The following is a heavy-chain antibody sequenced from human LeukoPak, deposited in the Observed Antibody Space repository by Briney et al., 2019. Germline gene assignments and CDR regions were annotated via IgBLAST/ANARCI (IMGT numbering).Heavy chain of an antibody. D-gene: IGHD5-18*01. CDR3: AREVRSATAMVHFDY. CDR2: ISSSGSFI. V-gene: IGHV3-11*01. Sequence: GGSLRLSCAASGFTFSDYYMSWIRQAPGKGLEWVSYISSSGSFIYYADSVKGRFTISRDNAKNSLYLQMNSLRAEDTAVYSCAREVRSATAMVHFDYWGQGTLVTVSS. CDR1: GFTFSDYY. J-gene: IGHJ4*02.